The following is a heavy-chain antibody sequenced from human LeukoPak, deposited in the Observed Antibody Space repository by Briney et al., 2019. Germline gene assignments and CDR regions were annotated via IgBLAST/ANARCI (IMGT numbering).Heavy chain of an antibody. CDR1: GYTFTYYY. Sequence: ASVKVSCKASGYTFTYYYMHWVRQAPGQGLEWMGIINPSGGSTSYAQKFQGRVTMTRDTTTSTVYMELSSLRSEDTAVYYCARENSSAYVYWGQGTLVTVSS. D-gene: IGHD6-6*01. CDR3: ARENSSAYVY. J-gene: IGHJ4*02. CDR2: INPSGGST. V-gene: IGHV1-46*01.